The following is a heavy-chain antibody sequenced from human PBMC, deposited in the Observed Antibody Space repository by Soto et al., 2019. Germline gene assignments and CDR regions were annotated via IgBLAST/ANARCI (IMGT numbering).Heavy chain of an antibody. D-gene: IGHD3-10*01. Sequence: QLQLQESGPGLVKPSETLSLTCTVSGGSISSSSYYWGWIRQPPGKGLEWIGSIYYSGSTYYNPSLKSRVPISVDTSKNQFSLKLSSVTAADTAVYYCARGVQEDGSGSSPKGAHWGQGTLVTVSS. CDR3: ARGVQEDGSGSSPKGAH. V-gene: IGHV4-39*01. CDR1: GGSISSSSYY. J-gene: IGHJ4*02. CDR2: IYYSGST.